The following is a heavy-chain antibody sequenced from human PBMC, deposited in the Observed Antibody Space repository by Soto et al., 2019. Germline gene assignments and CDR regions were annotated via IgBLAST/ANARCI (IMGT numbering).Heavy chain of an antibody. J-gene: IGHJ4*02. CDR2: IYYSGST. CDR3: ARHEARWYFYS. Sequence: SETLSLTCTVSRRSISSGTNYSAWIRQPPGKGLEWIANIYYSGSTFFNASLKSRVTISLDTSKNQLWLKLRSVTAADTAVYYCARHEARWYFYSWGQETRVTDS. V-gene: IGHV4-39*01. CDR1: RRSISSGTNY.